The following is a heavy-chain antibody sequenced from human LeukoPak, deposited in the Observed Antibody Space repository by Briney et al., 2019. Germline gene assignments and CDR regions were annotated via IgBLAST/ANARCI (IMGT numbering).Heavy chain of an antibody. J-gene: IGHJ4*02. CDR1: GFTFSNYA. V-gene: IGHV3-30-3*01. D-gene: IGHD4-23*01. CDR3: ARGRYGGNSGLVDY. CDR2: ISYDGSYK. Sequence: GGSLRLSRAASGFTFSNYAMHWVRQAPGKGLEWVAAISYDGSYKYYADSVKGRFTISRDNAKNSLYLQMNSLRVEDTAVYYCARGRYGGNSGLVDYWGQGTLVTVSS.